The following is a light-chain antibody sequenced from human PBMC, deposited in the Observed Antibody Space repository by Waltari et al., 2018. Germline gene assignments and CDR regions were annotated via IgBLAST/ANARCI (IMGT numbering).Light chain of an antibody. CDR3: MIWRSGASE. Sequence: QAVLTQPSSLSASPGASASLPCTLRRGVNVANPRLYWYQQKPGSPPQYLLRYKSDSDKQQGSGVPSRFSGSKDASANAGILLISGLQSEDEADYYCMIWRSGASEFGGGTKLTVL. J-gene: IGLJ2*01. CDR1: RGVNVANPR. CDR2: YKSDSDK. V-gene: IGLV5-45*03.